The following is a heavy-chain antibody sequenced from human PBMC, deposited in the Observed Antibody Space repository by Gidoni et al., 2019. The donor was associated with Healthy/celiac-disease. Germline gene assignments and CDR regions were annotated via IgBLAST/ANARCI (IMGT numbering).Heavy chain of an antibody. CDR2: ISWNSGSI. J-gene: IGHJ6*02. Sequence: EVQRVESGGGLVQPGRSLRRSCAASGFTFDDYAMHWVRQAPGKGLGWVSGISWNSGSIGYADSVKGRFTISRDNAKNSLYLQMNSLRAEDTALYYCAKDIGFGLGYSSSWYVNSDYYYGMDVWGQGTTVTVSS. D-gene: IGHD6-13*01. V-gene: IGHV3-9*01. CDR3: AKDIGFGLGYSSSWYVNSDYYYGMDV. CDR1: GFTFDDYA.